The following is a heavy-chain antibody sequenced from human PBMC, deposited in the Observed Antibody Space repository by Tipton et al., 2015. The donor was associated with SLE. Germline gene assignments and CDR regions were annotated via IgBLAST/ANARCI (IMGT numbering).Heavy chain of an antibody. CDR2: VNRNEGT. V-gene: IGHV4-59*02. J-gene: IGHJ6*03. Sequence: LRLSCTVSGRSVTTYYWTWIRQPPGKGLEWIGFVNRNEGTRFKSSLRNRVTISLDTSRNQFSLKLSSVTAADTAVYYCARGLPGPYYYYYYMDVWGKGTTVTVSS. CDR3: ARGLPGPYYYYYYMDV. CDR1: GRSVTTYY.